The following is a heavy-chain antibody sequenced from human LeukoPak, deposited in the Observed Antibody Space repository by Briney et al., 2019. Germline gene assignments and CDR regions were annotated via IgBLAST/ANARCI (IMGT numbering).Heavy chain of an antibody. CDR1: GGSISSYY. CDR2: IYTSGST. D-gene: IGHD5-18*01. J-gene: IGHJ4*02. CDR3: ARSVDTAMAFDY. V-gene: IGHV4-4*07. Sequence: SETLSPTCTASGGSISSYYWSWIRQPAGKGLEWIGRIYTSGSTNYNPSLKSRVTMSVDTSKNQFSLKLSSVTAADTAVYYCARSVDTAMAFDYWGQGTLVTVSS.